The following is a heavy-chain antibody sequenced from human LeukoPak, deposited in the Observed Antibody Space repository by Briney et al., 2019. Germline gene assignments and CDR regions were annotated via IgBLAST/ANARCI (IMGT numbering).Heavy chain of an antibody. J-gene: IGHJ4*02. CDR1: GGSFSGYY. D-gene: IGHD6-19*01. CDR2: INHSGST. CDR3: ARVGYSSGWYIGY. Sequence: KPSETLSLTCAVYGGSFSGYYWSWIRLPPGKGLEWIGEINHSGSTNYNPSLKSRVTISVDTSKNQFSLKLSSVTAADTAVYYCARVGYSSGWYIGYWGQGTLVTVSS. V-gene: IGHV4-34*01.